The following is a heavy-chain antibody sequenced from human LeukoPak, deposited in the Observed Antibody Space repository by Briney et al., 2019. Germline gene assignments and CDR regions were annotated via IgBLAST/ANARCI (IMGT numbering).Heavy chain of an antibody. CDR2: IYSGGTT. V-gene: IGHV3-53*01. J-gene: IGHJ4*02. CDR1: GFTVSSNY. CDR3: ARELSSIAAGTSGVLDY. Sequence: GGSLRLSCAASGFTVSSNYMSWVRQAPGKGLEWVSVIYSGGTTYYADSVKGRFTISRDNSNNTLYLQMNSLRAEDTAVYYCARELSSIAAGTSGVLDYWGQGTLVTVSS. D-gene: IGHD6-19*01.